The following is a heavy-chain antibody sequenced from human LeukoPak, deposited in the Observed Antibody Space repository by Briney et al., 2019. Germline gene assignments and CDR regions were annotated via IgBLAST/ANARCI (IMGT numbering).Heavy chain of an antibody. CDR3: ARESTSLEKFAFDI. V-gene: IGHV3-74*01. CDR1: GFIFNRNW. CDR2: INSDGSST. Sequence: GGSLRLSCEGSGFIFNRNWMHWVRQAPGKGLVWVSHINSDGSSTTYADSVKGRFTISRDNAKNTLYLQMNSLTAEDTAVYYCARESTSLEKFAFDIWGQGTMVTVSS. J-gene: IGHJ3*02. D-gene: IGHD2/OR15-2a*01.